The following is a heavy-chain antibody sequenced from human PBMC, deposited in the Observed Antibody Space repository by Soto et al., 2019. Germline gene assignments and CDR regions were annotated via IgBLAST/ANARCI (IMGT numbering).Heavy chain of an antibody. V-gene: IGHV1-58*01. CDR2: IVVGSGNT. CDR3: AEVTYYKGDFDY. CDR1: GFTFTSSA. D-gene: IGHD3-10*01. J-gene: IGHJ4*02. Sequence: SVKVSCKASGFTFTSSAVQWVRQARGQRLEWIGWIVVGSGNTNYAQKFQERVTITRDMSTSTAYMELSSLRSEDTAVYYCAEVTYYKGDFDYWGQGTLVTVSS.